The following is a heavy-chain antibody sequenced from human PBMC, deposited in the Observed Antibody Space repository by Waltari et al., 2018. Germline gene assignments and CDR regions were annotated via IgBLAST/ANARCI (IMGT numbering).Heavy chain of an antibody. CDR1: GGSISTYY. Sequence: QVELQESGPGLVKASETLSLTCTVSGGSISTYYWRWIRQPPGKGLEYIGYVYYTGTTNYNPSLKNRVTISLDTSKNQFSLKMNSVTAADTAVYYCARADSSTAYFYYYMDVWGTGTTVTVSS. V-gene: IGHV4-59*01. D-gene: IGHD6-13*01. CDR2: VYYTGTT. J-gene: IGHJ6*03. CDR3: ARADSSTAYFYYYMDV.